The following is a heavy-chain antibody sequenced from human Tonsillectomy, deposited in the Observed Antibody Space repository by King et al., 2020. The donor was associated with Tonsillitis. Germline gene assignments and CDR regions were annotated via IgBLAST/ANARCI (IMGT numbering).Heavy chain of an antibody. D-gene: IGHD5/OR15-5a*01. CDR1: GYTFSNYT. CDR2: INTNTGNP. V-gene: IGHV7-4-1*02. CDR3: AKAHVDIVSTIRFYSYGMDV. Sequence: QLVQSGSELKKPGASVKVSCKASGYTFSNYTMNWVRQAPGQGLEWMGWINTNTGNPTYAQGFTGRFVFSLDTSVSTAYLQISRLKAEDTAVYYCAKAHVDIVSTIRFYSYGMDVWGQGTTATVSS. J-gene: IGHJ6*02.